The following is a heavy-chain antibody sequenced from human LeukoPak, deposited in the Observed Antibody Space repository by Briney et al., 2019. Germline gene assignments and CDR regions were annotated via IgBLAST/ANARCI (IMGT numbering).Heavy chain of an antibody. Sequence: GSSVKVSCKASGGTFSSYAISWVRQAPGQGLEWMGRIIPIFGTANYAQKFQGRVTITTDESTSTAYMELSSLRSEDTAVYYCARDLWFGEPTLDYWGQGTLVTVSS. D-gene: IGHD3-10*01. J-gene: IGHJ4*02. CDR1: GGTFSSYA. V-gene: IGHV1-69*05. CDR3: ARDLWFGEPTLDY. CDR2: IIPIFGTA.